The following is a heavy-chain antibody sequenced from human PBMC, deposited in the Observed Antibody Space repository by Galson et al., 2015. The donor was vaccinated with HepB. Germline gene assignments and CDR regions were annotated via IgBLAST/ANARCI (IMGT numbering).Heavy chain of an antibody. CDR2: ISYDGSNK. J-gene: IGHJ3*02. Sequence: SLRLSCAASGFTFSSYAMHWVRQAPGKGLEWVAVISYDGSNKYYADSVKGRFTISRDNSKNTLYLQMNSLRAEDTAVYYCAREGVGASMRNDAFDIWGQGTIVTVSS. V-gene: IGHV3-30-3*01. CDR1: GFTFSSYA. D-gene: IGHD1-26*01. CDR3: AREGVGASMRNDAFDI.